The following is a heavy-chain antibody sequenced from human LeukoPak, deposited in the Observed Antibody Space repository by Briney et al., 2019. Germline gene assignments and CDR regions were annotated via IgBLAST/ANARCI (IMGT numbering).Heavy chain of an antibody. CDR3: AKDISSGAAAGGDY. D-gene: IGHD6-13*01. V-gene: IGHV3-48*04. CDR2: ISSSSSTI. Sequence: PGGSLRLSCAASGFTFSSYSMNWVRQAPGKGLEWVSYISSSSSTIYYADSVKGRFTISRDNAKNSLYLQMNSLRAEDTALYYCAKDISSGAAAGGDYWGQGTLVTVSS. J-gene: IGHJ4*02. CDR1: GFTFSSYS.